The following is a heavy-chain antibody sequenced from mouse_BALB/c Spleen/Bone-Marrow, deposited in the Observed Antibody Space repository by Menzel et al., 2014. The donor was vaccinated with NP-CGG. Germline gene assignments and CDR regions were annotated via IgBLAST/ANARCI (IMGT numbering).Heavy chain of an antibody. CDR1: GYAFTSCY. J-gene: IGHJ2*01. Sequence: QVQLKESGPELVKPGASVKMSCKASGYAFTSCYIHWVKQSPGQGLEWIGWIYPGDGSTEYNEKFKGKTTLTADKSSSTAYMLLSSLTSEDSAIYFCARPDGNYESYFDYWGQGTTLTASS. D-gene: IGHD2-1*01. CDR2: IYPGDGST. CDR3: ARPDGNYESYFDY. V-gene: IGHV1S56*01.